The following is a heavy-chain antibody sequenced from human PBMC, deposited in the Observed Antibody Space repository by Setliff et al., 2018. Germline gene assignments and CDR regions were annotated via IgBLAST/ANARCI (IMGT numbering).Heavy chain of an antibody. Sequence: ASVKVSCKASGYTFTSYGISWVRQAPGQGLEWMGWISAYNGNTNYAQKLQGRVTMTTDTSTSTAYMELRSLRSDNTAVYYCARVVGSGGNGGHWYFDLWGRGTLVTVSS. CDR2: ISAYNGNT. CDR3: ARVVGSGGNGGHWYFDL. J-gene: IGHJ2*01. V-gene: IGHV1-18*01. CDR1: GYTFTSYG. D-gene: IGHD2-15*01.